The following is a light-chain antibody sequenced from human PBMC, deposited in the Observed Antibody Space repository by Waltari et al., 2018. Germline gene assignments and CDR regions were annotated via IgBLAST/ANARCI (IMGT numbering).Light chain of an antibody. J-gene: IGLJ1*01. CDR3: CSYAGLGTYV. CDR2: EVI. Sequence: QSALTQPASVSGTPGQSITISCTGTTSDVGNYDLVSWYQHHPGKAPKRLICEVIKRPSGVSSRSPGSKSGSTASLTIAGLQPEDEADYYCCSYAGLGTYVFGSGTKVTVL. CDR1: TSDVGNYDL. V-gene: IGLV2-23*02.